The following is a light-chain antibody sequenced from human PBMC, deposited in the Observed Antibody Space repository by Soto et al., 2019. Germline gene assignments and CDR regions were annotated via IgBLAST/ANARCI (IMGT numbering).Light chain of an antibody. J-gene: IGKJ1*01. CDR1: QSVRSN. CDR3: QQYGSSGT. Sequence: EIVMTQSPATLSVSPGERATVSCRASQSVRSNLAWYQQKTGQAPRLLIYGASTRATGIPARFSGSGSGTDFTLTISRLEPEDFAVYYCQQYGSSGTFGQGTKVDI. V-gene: IGKV3-15*01. CDR2: GAS.